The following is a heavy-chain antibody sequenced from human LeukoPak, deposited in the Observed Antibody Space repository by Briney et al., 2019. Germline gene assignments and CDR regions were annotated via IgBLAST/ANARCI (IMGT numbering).Heavy chain of an antibody. CDR3: ASRRYYDILTGYLLYYYYGMDV. CDR2: IYYGGST. V-gene: IGHV4-39*01. Sequence: PSETLSLTCTVSGGSISSSTYYWGWIRLPPGKGLEWIGSIYYGGSTYYNPSLKSRVTISVDTSKNQFSLKLSSVTAADTAVYYCASRRYYDILTGYLLYYYYGMDVWGQGTTVTVSS. CDR1: GGSISSSTYY. D-gene: IGHD3-9*01. J-gene: IGHJ6*02.